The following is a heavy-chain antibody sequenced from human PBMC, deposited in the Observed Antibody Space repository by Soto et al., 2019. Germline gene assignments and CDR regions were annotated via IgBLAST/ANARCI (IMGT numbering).Heavy chain of an antibody. CDR2: INYSGST. J-gene: IGHJ6*02. Sequence: NPSETLSLTCTVSGGSISSGGYYWSWIRQHPGKGLEWIGYINYSGSTYYNPSLKSRVTMSVDTSRNQFSLKLNSVTAADTAVYFCARDPTPDVSPLYYYGMDVWGQGTTITVSS. CDR3: ARDPTPDVSPLYYYGMDV. CDR1: GGSISSGGYY. V-gene: IGHV4-31*03.